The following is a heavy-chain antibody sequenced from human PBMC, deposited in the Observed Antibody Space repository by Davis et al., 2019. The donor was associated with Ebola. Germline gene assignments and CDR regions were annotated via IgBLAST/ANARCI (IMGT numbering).Heavy chain of an antibody. J-gene: IGHJ4*02. CDR2: IIPIFGTA. CDR1: GGTFSSYA. V-gene: IGHV1-69*13. CDR3: ARDHPDYGDYGGADY. Sequence: SVKVSCKASGGTFSSYAISWVRQAPGQGLEWMGGIIPIFGTANYAQKFQGRVTITADESTSTAYMGLSSLRSEDTAVYYCARDHPDYGDYGGADYWGQGTLVTVSS. D-gene: IGHD4-17*01.